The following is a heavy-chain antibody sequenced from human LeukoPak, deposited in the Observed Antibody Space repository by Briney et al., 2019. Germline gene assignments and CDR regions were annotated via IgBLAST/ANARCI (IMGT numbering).Heavy chain of an antibody. V-gene: IGHV4-39*01. CDR3: GGFFYYSYGMDV. J-gene: IGHJ6*02. CDR1: GGSISSSSYY. Sequence: SETLSLTCTVCGGSISSSSYYWGWIPQPPGKGLEWSGSIYYSGSTYYNLSLKCRVTISVDTSKNEFSLKLLSVTAADAAVYYCGGFFYYSYGMDVWGQGTTVTVSS. CDR2: IYYSGST.